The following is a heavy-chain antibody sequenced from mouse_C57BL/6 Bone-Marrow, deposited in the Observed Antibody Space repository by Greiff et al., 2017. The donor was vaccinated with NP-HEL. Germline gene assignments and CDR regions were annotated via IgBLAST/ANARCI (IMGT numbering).Heavy chain of an antibody. CDR3: ARNPAYYSYYFDY. CDR1: GYTFTSYW. D-gene: IGHD2-12*01. Sequence: QVHVKQPGTELVKPGASVKLSCKASGYTFTSYWMHWVKQRPGQGLEWIGNINPSNGGTNYNEKFKSKATLTVDKSSSTAYMQLSSLTSEDSAVYYCARNPAYYSYYFDYWGQGTTLTVSS. J-gene: IGHJ2*01. V-gene: IGHV1-53*01. CDR2: INPSNGGT.